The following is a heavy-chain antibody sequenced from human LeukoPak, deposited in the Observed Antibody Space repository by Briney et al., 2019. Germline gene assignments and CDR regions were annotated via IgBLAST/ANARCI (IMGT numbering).Heavy chain of an antibody. CDR1: GYTFTSYD. J-gene: IGHJ6*03. CDR2: MNPNSGNT. Sequence: GASVKVSCKASGYTFTSYDINWVRQATGQGLEWMGWMNPNSGNTGYAQKFQGRVTMTRNTSISTAYMELSSLRSEDTAVYYCARAGDGCSSTSCYMAPSHYYYYMDVWGKGTTVTVSS. D-gene: IGHD2-2*02. V-gene: IGHV1-8*01. CDR3: ARAGDGCSSTSCYMAPSHYYYYMDV.